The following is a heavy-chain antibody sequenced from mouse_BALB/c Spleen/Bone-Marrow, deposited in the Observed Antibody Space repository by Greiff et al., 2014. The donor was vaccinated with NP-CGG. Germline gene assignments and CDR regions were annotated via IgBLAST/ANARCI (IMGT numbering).Heavy chain of an antibody. CDR1: GFTFSDFY. V-gene: IGHV7-1*02. J-gene: IGHJ4*01. Sequence: EVKLVESGGGLVQPGGSLRLSCATSGFTFSDFYMEWVRQPPGKRLEWIAASRNKANDYTTEYSASVKGRFIVSRDTSQSILYLQMNALRAEDTAIYYCARDDYYRYGNYYAMDYWGQGTSVTVSS. D-gene: IGHD2-14*01. CDR3: ARDDYYRYGNYYAMDY. CDR2: SRNKANDYTT.